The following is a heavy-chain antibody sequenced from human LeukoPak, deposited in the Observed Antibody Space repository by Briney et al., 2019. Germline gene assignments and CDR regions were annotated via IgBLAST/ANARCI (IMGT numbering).Heavy chain of an antibody. CDR2: ISHTEGT. J-gene: IGHJ4*02. CDR1: GVSINDYY. CDR3: VRIRCGHSGSLCYNH. Sequence: SETLSLTCGVFGVSINDYYWSWIRQSPGKGLEWIGEISHTEGTRYNPSLESRVTMSVGTSENQLSLKMIFVTAADTAVYCCVRIRCGHSGSLCYNHWGLGTLVTVSS. V-gene: IGHV4-34*01. D-gene: IGHD2-21*01.